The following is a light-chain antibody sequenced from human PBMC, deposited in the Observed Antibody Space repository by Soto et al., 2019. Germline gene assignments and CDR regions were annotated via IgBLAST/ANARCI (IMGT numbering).Light chain of an antibody. CDR1: QSVSSSY. J-gene: IGKJ3*01. CDR3: QQFGSPFT. Sequence: EIVLTQSPGTLSLSPGERATLSCRASQSVSSSYLAWYQHKPGQAPRLLIYGASTRATGIPDRFSGSGSGPDFTLTISRLEPEDFAVYFCQQFGSPFTFGPGTKVDLK. V-gene: IGKV3-20*01. CDR2: GAS.